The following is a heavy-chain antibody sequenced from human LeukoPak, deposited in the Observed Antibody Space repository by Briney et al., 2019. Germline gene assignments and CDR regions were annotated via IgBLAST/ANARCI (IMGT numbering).Heavy chain of an antibody. CDR1: GFTFSSYN. J-gene: IGHJ4*02. D-gene: IGHD4-17*01. V-gene: IGHV3-21*01. CDR2: ISSRSGYT. Sequence: PGRSLRLSCAASGFTFSSYNMNWVRQAPGKGLEWVSSISSRSGYTYYADSVKGRFTISRDNAKNSLYLRMNSLRAEDTALYYCAGDYGDYTSFWGQGTLVTVSS. CDR3: AGDYGDYTSF.